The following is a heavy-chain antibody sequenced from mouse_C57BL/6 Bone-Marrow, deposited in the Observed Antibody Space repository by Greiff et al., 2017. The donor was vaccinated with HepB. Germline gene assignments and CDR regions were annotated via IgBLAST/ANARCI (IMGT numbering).Heavy chain of an antibody. CDR2: ISSGGDYI. D-gene: IGHD2-4*01. CDR3: TRGDYDGVYYFDY. Sequence: EVQGVESGEGLVKPGGSLKLSCAASGFTFSSYAMSWVRQTPEKRLEWVAYISSGGDYIYYADTVKGRFTISSDNARNTLYLQMSSLKSEDTAMYYCTRGDYDGVYYFDYWGQGTTLTVSS. CDR1: GFTFSSYA. J-gene: IGHJ2*01. V-gene: IGHV5-9-1*02.